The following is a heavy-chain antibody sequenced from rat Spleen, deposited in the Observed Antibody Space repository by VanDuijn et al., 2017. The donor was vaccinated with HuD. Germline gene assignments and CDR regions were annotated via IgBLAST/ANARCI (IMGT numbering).Heavy chain of an antibody. CDR3: AKVRDGGYAFAY. J-gene: IGHJ2*01. V-gene: IGHV5-58*01. Sequence: EVQLVETGGGLVQPGRSLKLSCVASGFTFSSYWMYWIRQAPGKGLEWVSSISTDGGNTYYPDSVKGRFTIYRDNEENIVYLQMNSLRSEDTATYYCAKVRDGGYAFAYWGQGVMVTVSS. CDR2: ISTDGGNT. D-gene: IGHD1-11*01. CDR1: GFTFSSYW.